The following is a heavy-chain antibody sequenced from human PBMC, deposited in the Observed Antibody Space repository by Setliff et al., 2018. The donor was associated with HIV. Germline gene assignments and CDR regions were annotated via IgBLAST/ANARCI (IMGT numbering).Heavy chain of an antibody. CDR3: AKDTYGDYGGAFDI. D-gene: IGHD4-17*01. Sequence: WASVKVSCAASGFTFSNSAMTWVRQAPGEGLEWVSAISGSGGSTYYADSVKGRFTISRDNSRNTLYLQMNSLRAEDTAVYYCAKDTYGDYGGAFDIWGQGTMVTVSS. CDR2: ISGSGGST. CDR1: GFTFSNSA. J-gene: IGHJ3*02. V-gene: IGHV3-23*01.